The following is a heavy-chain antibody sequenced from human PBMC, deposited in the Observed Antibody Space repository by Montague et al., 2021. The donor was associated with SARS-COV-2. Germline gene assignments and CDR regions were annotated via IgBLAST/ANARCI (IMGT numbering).Heavy chain of an antibody. V-gene: IGHV4-34*01. D-gene: IGHD3-3*01. CDR3: ARGTGPRSITLFGVIIGGHVFDI. CDR1: GGSFSGYY. CDR2: INHRGST. Sequence: SETLSLSCAVYGGSFSGYYWSWIRQPPGKGLEWIGEINHRGSTNYNPSLKGRVIISVDTSKNQFALKLSPVTAADTAVYYCARGTGPRSITLFGVIIGGHVFDIWGQGTMVTVSS. J-gene: IGHJ3*02.